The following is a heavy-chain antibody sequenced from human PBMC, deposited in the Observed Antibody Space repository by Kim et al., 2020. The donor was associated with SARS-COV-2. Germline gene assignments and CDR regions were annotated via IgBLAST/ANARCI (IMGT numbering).Heavy chain of an antibody. J-gene: IGHJ4*02. V-gene: IGHV4-39*01. CDR2: IFYSGST. D-gene: IGHD2-2*01. Sequence: SETLSLTCTVSGGSISSSSYFWGWIRQPPGKGLEWIGNIFYSGSTYYNPSLTSRVTISVDTSKNQFSLNLSSVTAADTAVYYCARHFGSLSIVVVPAAIDYWGQGTLVTVSS. CDR3: ARHFGSLSIVVVPAAIDY. CDR1: GGSISSSSYF.